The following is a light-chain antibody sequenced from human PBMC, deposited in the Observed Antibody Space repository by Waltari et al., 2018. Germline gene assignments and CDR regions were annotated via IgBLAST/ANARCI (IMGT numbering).Light chain of an antibody. CDR2: GAS. Sequence: VLTQSPGTLSFSPGERATLSCRASQRLTKNYLAWYQQKPGQAPRLLIYGASSRAAGIPDRVSGSGSGTDFTLTISRLEPDDFAVYYCQQYGSSIMYTFGQGTKLEIK. CDR3: QQYGSSIMYT. J-gene: IGKJ2*01. CDR1: QRLTKNY. V-gene: IGKV3-20*01.